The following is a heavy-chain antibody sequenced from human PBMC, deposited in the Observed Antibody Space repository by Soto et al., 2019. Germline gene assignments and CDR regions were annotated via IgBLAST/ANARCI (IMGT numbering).Heavy chain of an antibody. CDR2: IYFSGTT. J-gene: IGHJ5*02. V-gene: IGHV4-39*01. CDR1: GDSISSTTYY. D-gene: IGHD6-19*01. Sequence: QLQLQESGPGLVKTSETLSLICTVSGDSISSTTYYWAWIRQPPGKGLEWIGNIYFSGTTSYNSSLKSRVTMAIETAKNQVSLKLNSVGGADTAFYQCARLRSGWYSGHKWFDPWGQGILVTVSS. CDR3: ARLRSGWYSGHKWFDP.